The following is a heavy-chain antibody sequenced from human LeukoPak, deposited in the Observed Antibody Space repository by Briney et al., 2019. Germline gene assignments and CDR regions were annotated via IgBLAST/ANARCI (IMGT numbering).Heavy chain of an antibody. CDR2: ISSSGSTI. CDR3: ARAESVTENYFDY. J-gene: IGHJ4*02. V-gene: IGHV3-11*04. CDR1: GFPFSDYY. Sequence: PGGSLRLSCAASGFPFSDYYISWVRQAPGKGLEGVSYISSSGSTIYYADSVKGRFTISRDNAKNSLYLQMNSLRAEDTAVYYCARAESVTENYFDYWGQGTLVTVSS. D-gene: IGHD4-17*01.